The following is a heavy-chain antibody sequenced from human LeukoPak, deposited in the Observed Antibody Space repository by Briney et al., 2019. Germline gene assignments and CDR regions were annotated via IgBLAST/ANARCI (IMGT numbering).Heavy chain of an antibody. Sequence: SETLSLTCTVSGDSIGNSNYYWAWVRQPPGKGLEWLGSIFYSGSTYYNPSIKSRVTISVDTSKNQFSLNLRSVTAADTATYYCARRGITYSSSFFAYWGQGTLVTVSS. J-gene: IGHJ4*02. CDR2: IFYSGST. CDR3: ARRGITYSSSFFAY. D-gene: IGHD6-13*01. CDR1: GDSIGNSNYY. V-gene: IGHV4-39*01.